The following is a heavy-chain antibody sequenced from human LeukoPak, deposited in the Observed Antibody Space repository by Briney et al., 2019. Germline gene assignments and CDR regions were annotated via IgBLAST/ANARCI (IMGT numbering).Heavy chain of an antibody. CDR2: ISSSGSTI. CDR1: GFTFSSYE. V-gene: IGHV3-48*03. D-gene: IGHD6-19*01. Sequence: GGSLRLSCAASGFTFSSYEMNWVRQAPGKGLEWVSYISSSGSTIYYADSVKGRFTISRDNAKNSLYLQMNSLRAEDTAVYYCATMQWLEGVDWFDPWGQGTLVTVSS. CDR3: ATMQWLEGVDWFDP. J-gene: IGHJ5*02.